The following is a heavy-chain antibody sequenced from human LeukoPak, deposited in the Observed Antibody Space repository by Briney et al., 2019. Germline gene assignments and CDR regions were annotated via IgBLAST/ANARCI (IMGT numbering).Heavy chain of an antibody. J-gene: IGHJ4*02. D-gene: IGHD3-3*01. Sequence: PGGSLRLSCAASGFTFSSYAMSWVRQAPGKGLEWVSAISGSGGSTYYADSVKGRFTISRDNSKNTLYLQMNSLGADDTAGYYCAKGNHDCWSGYPRLSYFDYWGQGTLVTVSS. CDR3: AKGNHDCWSGYPRLSYFDY. V-gene: IGHV3-23*01. CDR2: ISGSGGST. CDR1: GFTFSSYA.